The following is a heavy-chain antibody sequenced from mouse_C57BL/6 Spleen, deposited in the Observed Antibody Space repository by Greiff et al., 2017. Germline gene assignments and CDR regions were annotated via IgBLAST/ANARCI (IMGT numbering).Heavy chain of an antibody. Sequence: DVQLVESGGDLVKPGGSLKLSCAASGFTFSSYGMSWVRQTPDQRLEWVATISSGGSYTYYPDSVKGRFTISRDNAKNTLYLQMSSLTSEDTAMYYCARHYDSHYYAMDYWGQGTSVTVSS. J-gene: IGHJ4*01. CDR1: GFTFSSYG. V-gene: IGHV5-6*01. CDR3: ARHYDSHYYAMDY. CDR2: ISSGGSYT. D-gene: IGHD2-4*01.